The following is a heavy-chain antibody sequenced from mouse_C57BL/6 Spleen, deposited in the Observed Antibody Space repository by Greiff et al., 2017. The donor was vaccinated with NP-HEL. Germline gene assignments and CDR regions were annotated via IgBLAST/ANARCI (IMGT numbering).Heavy chain of an antibody. CDR3: ARPHGSSYAMDY. J-gene: IGHJ4*01. Sequence: EVKVVESGGDLVKPGGSLKLSCAASGFTFSSYGMSWVRQTPDKRLEWVATISSGGSYTYYPDSVKGRFTISRDNAKNTLYLQMSSLKSEDTAMYYCARPHGSSYAMDYWGQGTSVTVSS. V-gene: IGHV5-6*01. CDR2: ISSGGSYT. D-gene: IGHD1-1*01. CDR1: GFTFSSYG.